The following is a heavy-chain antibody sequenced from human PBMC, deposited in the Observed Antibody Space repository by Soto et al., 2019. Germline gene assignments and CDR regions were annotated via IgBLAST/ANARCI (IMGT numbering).Heavy chain of an antibody. CDR1: GFTFSSYG. V-gene: IGHV3-33*01. Sequence: GGSLRLSCAASGFTFSSYGMHWVRQAPGKGLGWVAVIWYDGSNKYYADSVKGRFTISRDNSKNTLYLQMNSLRAEDTAVYYCARELRWGSSWSDYYYYYGMDVWGQGTTVTVSS. J-gene: IGHJ6*02. CDR3: ARELRWGSSWSDYYYYYGMDV. CDR2: IWYDGSNK. D-gene: IGHD6-13*01.